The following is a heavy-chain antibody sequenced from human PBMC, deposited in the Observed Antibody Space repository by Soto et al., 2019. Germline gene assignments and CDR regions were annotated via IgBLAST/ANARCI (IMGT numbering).Heavy chain of an antibody. CDR1: GGTFSSYA. CDR2: MNPNSGNT. V-gene: IGHV1-18*01. Sequence: ASVKVSCKASGGTFSSYAISWVRQAPGQGLEWMGWMNPNSGNTGYAQKFQGRVTMTTDTSTSTAYMELRSLRSDDTAVYYCARRRGSSGYYSYYYYYGMDVWGQGTTVTVSS. D-gene: IGHD3-22*01. CDR3: ARRRGSSGYYSYYYYYGMDV. J-gene: IGHJ6*02.